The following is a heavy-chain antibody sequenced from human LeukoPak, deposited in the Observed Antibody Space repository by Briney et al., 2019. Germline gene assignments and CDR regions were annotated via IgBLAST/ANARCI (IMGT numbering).Heavy chain of an antibody. V-gene: IGHV3-9*01. CDR1: GFTFDDYA. D-gene: IGHD6-19*01. CDR2: ISWNSGSI. CDR3: ARDKAGSGWFY. Sequence: GRSLRLSCAASGFTFDDYAMHWVRQAPGKGLEWVSGISWNSGSIGYADSVEGRFTISRDNAKNSLYLQMNSLRAEDTAVYYCARDKAGSGWFYWGQGTLVTVSS. J-gene: IGHJ4*02.